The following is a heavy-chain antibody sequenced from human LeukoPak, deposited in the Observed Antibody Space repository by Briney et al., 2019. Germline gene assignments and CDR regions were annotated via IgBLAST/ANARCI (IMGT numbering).Heavy chain of an antibody. CDR1: GFIFSSYE. CDR2: MGSGGGTK. CDR3: ASFPSSGWYVSGNDF. J-gene: IGHJ4*02. V-gene: IGHV3-48*03. Sequence: GGSLRLPCAASGFIFSSYEMNWVRQAPGKGPEWVSYMGSGGGTKYYADSVKGRFTISRDNGKYLLYLQMNSLRAEDTAVYYCASFPSSGWYVSGNDFWGQGTLVTVSS. D-gene: IGHD6-19*01.